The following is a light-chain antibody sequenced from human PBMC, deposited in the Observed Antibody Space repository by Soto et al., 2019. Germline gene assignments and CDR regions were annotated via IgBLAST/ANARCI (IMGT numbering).Light chain of an antibody. J-gene: IGKJ1*01. CDR2: GAS. CDR3: QQHNHWPPA. Sequence: IVMTQSPATLSVSPGERATLSCRASQSVSGNLAWYQQKPGQAPRLLIYGASTRTTGIPARFSGSGSGTEFTLTISSLQSEDFAVYYCQQHNHWPPAFGQGTKVEIK. V-gene: IGKV3-15*01. CDR1: QSVSGN.